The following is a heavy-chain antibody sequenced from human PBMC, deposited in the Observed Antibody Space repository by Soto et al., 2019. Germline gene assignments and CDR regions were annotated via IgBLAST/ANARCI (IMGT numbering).Heavy chain of an antibody. CDR3: ARGDSRLELLDY. Sequence: ASVKVSCKASGYTFTGYYMHWVRQAPGQGLEWMGWINPNSGGTNYAQKFQGWVTMTRDTSISTAYMELSRLRSDDTAVYYCARGDSRLELLDYWGQGTLVTVSS. CDR2: INPNSGGT. D-gene: IGHD1-7*01. J-gene: IGHJ4*02. V-gene: IGHV1-2*04. CDR1: GYTFTGYY.